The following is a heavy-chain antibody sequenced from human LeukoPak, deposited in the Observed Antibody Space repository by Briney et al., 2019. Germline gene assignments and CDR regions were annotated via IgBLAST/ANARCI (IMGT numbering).Heavy chain of an antibody. CDR2: IYSGGST. CDR3: ATMARGVPARPGGRYVDY. CDR1: GFTVSSNY. D-gene: IGHD2-2*01. J-gene: IGHJ4*02. Sequence: GGSLRLSCAASGFTVSSNYMSWVRQAPGKGLEWVSVIYSGGSTYYADSVKGRFTISRDNSKNTLYLQMNSLRAEDTAVYYCATMARGVPARPGGRYVDYWGQGTLVTVSS. V-gene: IGHV3-66*02.